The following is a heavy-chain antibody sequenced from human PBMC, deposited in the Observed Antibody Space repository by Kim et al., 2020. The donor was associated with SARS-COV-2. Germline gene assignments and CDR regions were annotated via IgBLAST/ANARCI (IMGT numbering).Heavy chain of an antibody. Sequence: ASVKVSCKASGYTFTSYAMNWVRQAPGQGLEWMGWINTNTGNPTYAQGFTGRFVFSLDTSVSTAYLQISSLKAEDTAVYYCAGTYSGSYPGQFDYWGQGTLVTVSS. V-gene: IGHV7-4-1*02. CDR2: INTNTGNP. CDR3: AGTYSGSYPGQFDY. J-gene: IGHJ4*02. CDR1: GYTFTSYA. D-gene: IGHD1-26*01.